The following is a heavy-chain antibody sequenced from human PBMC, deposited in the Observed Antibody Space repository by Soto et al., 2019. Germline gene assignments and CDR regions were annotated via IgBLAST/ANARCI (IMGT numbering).Heavy chain of an antibody. Sequence: GRSLRLSCAASGFTVSSNYMSWVRQAPGKGLEWVSVIYSGGSTYYADSVKGRFTISRDNSKNTLYLQMNSLRAEDTAVYYCAGDPWYGSYPHYWYFDLWGRGTLVTVSS. V-gene: IGHV3-66*01. CDR1: GFTVSSNY. D-gene: IGHD2-15*01. CDR2: IYSGGST. J-gene: IGHJ2*01. CDR3: AGDPWYGSYPHYWYFDL.